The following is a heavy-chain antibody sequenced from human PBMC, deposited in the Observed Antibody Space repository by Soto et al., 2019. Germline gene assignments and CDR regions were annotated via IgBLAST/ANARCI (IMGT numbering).Heavy chain of an antibody. CDR1: GSRFSNYV. J-gene: IGHJ4*02. CDR2: IIPIFNTT. D-gene: IGHD2-2*02. Sequence: QVQLVQSGAEVKTPGSSLKVSCTVSGSRFSNYVISWVRQAPGHGLEWLGRIIPIFNTTQYAQKFQGRVKITADKSTNTASLELSSLTSDDTAVYYCAREGRGKKAGYNGLVSLGYWGQGTLVTVSS. V-gene: IGHV1-69*06. CDR3: AREGRGKKAGYNGLVSLGY.